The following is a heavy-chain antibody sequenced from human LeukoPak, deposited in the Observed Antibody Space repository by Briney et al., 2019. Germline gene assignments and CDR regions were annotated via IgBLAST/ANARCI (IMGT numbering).Heavy chain of an antibody. CDR1: GFTFSSYA. CDR3: ARDRPNDY. V-gene: IGHV3-21*01. Sequence: GGSLRLSCAASGFTFSSYAMHWVRQAPGKGLEWVSSISSSSSYIYYADSVKGRFTISRDNAKNSLYLQMNSLRAENTAVYYCARDRPNDYWGQGTLVTVSS. CDR2: ISSSSSYI. J-gene: IGHJ4*02.